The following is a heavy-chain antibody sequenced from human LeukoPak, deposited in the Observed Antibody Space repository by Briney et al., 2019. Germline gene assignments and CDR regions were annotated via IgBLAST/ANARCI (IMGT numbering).Heavy chain of an antibody. D-gene: IGHD2-21*02. J-gene: IGHJ3*02. CDR2: IYPGDSDT. CDR1: GYSFTNYW. Sequence: GESLKISCKGSGYSFTNYWIGWVRQMPGKGLEWMGIIYPGDSDTRYSPSFQGQVTISADKSISTAYLQWSSLKASDTAMYYCARHAGAYCGGDCYWPDIWGQGTMVTVSS. CDR3: ARHAGAYCGGDCYWPDI. V-gene: IGHV5-51*01.